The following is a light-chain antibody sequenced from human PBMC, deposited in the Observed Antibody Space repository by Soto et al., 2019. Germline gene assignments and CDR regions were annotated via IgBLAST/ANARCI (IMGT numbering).Light chain of an antibody. CDR2: EVS. V-gene: IGLV2-8*01. Sequence: QSVLTQPPSASGSPGQSVTISCTGTSSDVGGYNYVSWYQQHPGKAPKLMIYEVSKRPSGVPDRFSGSKSGNTASLTVSGLQADDEADYYCSSYAGSKNFYVFGTGTKVT. J-gene: IGLJ1*01. CDR3: SSYAGSKNFYV. CDR1: SSDVGGYNY.